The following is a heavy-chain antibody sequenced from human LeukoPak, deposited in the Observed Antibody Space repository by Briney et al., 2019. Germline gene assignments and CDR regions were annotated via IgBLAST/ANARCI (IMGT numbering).Heavy chain of an antibody. J-gene: IGHJ4*02. V-gene: IGHV1-2*02. CDR3: ARYWQQLVAILDY. CDR1: GYTFTGYY. Sequence: ASVKVSCKASGYTFTGYYMHWVRQAPGQGLEWMGWINPNSGGTNYAQKFQGRVTMTRDTSISTAYMELSRLRSDDTAVYYCARYWQQLVAILDYWGQGTLVTVSS. D-gene: IGHD6-13*01. CDR2: INPNSGGT.